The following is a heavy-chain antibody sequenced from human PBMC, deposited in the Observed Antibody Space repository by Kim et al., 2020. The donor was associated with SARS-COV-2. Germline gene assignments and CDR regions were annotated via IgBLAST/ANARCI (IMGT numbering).Heavy chain of an antibody. D-gene: IGHD3-22*01. Sequence: GGSLRLSCAASGFTFSSYGMHWVRQAPGKGLEWVAVISYDGSNKYYADSVKGRFTISRDNSKNTLYLQMNSLRAEDTAVYYCAKEGNYYDSSGTGAFDI. V-gene: IGHV3-30*18. CDR2: ISYDGSNK. J-gene: IGHJ3*02. CDR1: GFTFSSYG. CDR3: AKEGNYYDSSGTGAFDI.